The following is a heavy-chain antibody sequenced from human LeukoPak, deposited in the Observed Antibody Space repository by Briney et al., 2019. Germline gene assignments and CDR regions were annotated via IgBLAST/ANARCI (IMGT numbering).Heavy chain of an antibody. CDR1: GGSFSGYY. V-gene: IGHV4-34*01. Sequence: SETLSLTCAVYGGSFSGYYWSWIRQPPGKGLEWLGEINHSGSTNYNPSLKSRVSISVDTSKNQFSLKLSSVTAADTAVYYCAREGGYSGYDYWDYWGQGTLGTVSS. D-gene: IGHD5-12*01. CDR3: AREGGYSGYDYWDY. J-gene: IGHJ4*02. CDR2: INHSGST.